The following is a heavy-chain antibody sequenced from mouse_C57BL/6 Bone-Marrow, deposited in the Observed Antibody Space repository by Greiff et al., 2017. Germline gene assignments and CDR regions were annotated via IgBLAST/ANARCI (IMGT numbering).Heavy chain of an antibody. CDR2: IYPGGGGT. CDR3: ARYDSDGYSAIDY. D-gene: IGHD2-4*01. Sequence: VQLQQSGAELVRPGASVKLSCKASGYTFTNYWIGWVKQRPGHGLEWIGVIYPGGGGTNYNEKFQGKATLTADKSYSTSYMQLSSLTSEDSAIYSRARYDSDGYSAIDYWGQGTSVTLSS. CDR1: GYTFTNYW. J-gene: IGHJ4*01. V-gene: IGHV1-63*01.